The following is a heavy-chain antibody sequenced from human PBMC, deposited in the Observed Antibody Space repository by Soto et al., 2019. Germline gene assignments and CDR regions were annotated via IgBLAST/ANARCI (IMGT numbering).Heavy chain of an antibody. CDR3: AREALRSLDLLYGVFDV. D-gene: IGHD1-1*01. J-gene: IGHJ3*01. V-gene: IGHV3-30-3*01. CDR1: GFTFASFP. Sequence: QVQLVESGGGVVQPGESLRLSCVGSGFTFASFPIHWVRQAPGRGLEWLSLVSFDGTNTYSADSVRGRVSMSRDNSRDTSHLEMQHLRSDDTGIYYCAREALRSLDLLYGVFDVWGPGTMVTVSS. CDR2: VSFDGTNT.